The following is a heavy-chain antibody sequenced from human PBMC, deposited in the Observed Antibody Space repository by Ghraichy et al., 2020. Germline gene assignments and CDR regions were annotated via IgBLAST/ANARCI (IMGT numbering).Heavy chain of an antibody. CDR1: GYTFTGYY. V-gene: IGHV1-2*04. Sequence: SFKASGYTFTGYYMHWVRQAPGQGLEWMGWINPNSGGTNYAQKFQGWVTMTRDTSISTAYMELSRLRSDDTAVYYCARGALAVAGTYWGNWFDPWGQGTLVTVSS. CDR3: ARGALAVAGTYWGNWFDP. D-gene: IGHD6-19*01. CDR2: INPNSGGT. J-gene: IGHJ5*02.